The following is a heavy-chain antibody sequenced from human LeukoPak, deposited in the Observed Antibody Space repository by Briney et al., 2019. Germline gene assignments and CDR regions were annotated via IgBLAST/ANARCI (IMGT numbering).Heavy chain of an antibody. CDR3: ANEFWSDLGVY. J-gene: IGHJ4*02. V-gene: IGHV3-30*02. CDR1: GFTFSDYG. D-gene: IGHD3-3*01. Sequence: GGSLRLSCAASGFTFSDYGMHWVRQAPGKGLEWVAFIRYEGIFKYYADSVKGRFTISRDNSKNRLYLQMNGPTVQDTAVYYCANEFWSDLGVYWGQGTLATVSS. CDR2: IRYEGIFK.